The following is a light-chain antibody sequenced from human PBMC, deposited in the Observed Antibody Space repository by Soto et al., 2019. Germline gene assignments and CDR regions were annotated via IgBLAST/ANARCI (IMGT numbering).Light chain of an antibody. V-gene: IGLV1-40*01. CDR2: G. J-gene: IGLJ3*02. Sequence: QSVLTQPRSVSGAPGQRVTISCTGSSSNIGAGYPVHWYQQLPGTAPKLLVAGNRPSGVPDRFSVSKSGASASLAITGLQAEDEADYYCQSYDSSLSRRWVFGGGTQLTVL. CDR3: QSYDSSLSRRWV. CDR1: SSNIGAGYP.